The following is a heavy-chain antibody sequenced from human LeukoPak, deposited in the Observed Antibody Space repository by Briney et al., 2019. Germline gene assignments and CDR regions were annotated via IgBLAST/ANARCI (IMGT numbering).Heavy chain of an antibody. Sequence: GGSLRLSCAASGFALGNYAMSWVRQAPGKGLEWVSAISGAGDGTYYADSVRGRFTISRDNSKNMLYLQMNSLRVEDTAVYYCARFGSNSWTCYFDPWGQGTLVTVSS. D-gene: IGHD3/OR15-3a*01. J-gene: IGHJ4*02. CDR2: ISGAGDGT. CDR1: GFALGNYA. CDR3: ARFGSNSWTCYFDP. V-gene: IGHV3-23*01.